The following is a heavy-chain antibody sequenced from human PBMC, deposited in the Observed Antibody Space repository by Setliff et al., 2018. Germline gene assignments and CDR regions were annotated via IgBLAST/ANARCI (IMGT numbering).Heavy chain of an antibody. D-gene: IGHD4-17*01. V-gene: IGHV5-51*01. J-gene: IGHJ4*02. CDR3: ARLATDYGDYESLNYFDY. Sequence: KVSCKASGYTFTSYYMHWVRQMPGKGLEWMGIIYPGDSDTRYSPSFQGQVTISADKSISTAYLQWSSLKASDTAMYYCARLATDYGDYESLNYFDYWGQGTLVTVSS. CDR2: IYPGDSDT. CDR1: GYTFTSYY.